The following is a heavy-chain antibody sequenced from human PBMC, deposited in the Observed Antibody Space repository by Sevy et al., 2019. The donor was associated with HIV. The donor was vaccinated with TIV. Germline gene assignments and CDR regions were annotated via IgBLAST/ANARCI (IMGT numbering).Heavy chain of an antibody. CDR3: ARGGGNGWYYFDY. J-gene: IGHJ4*02. CDR2: IIPILGTV. Sequence: APVKVSCKASGGTFSSYGISWVRQAPGQGLEWMGGIIPILGTVNYAQKFQGRVTITADESTKTAYMELGSLRSEDTAVYYCARGGGNGWYYFDYWGQETLVTVSS. D-gene: IGHD6-19*01. V-gene: IGHV1-69*13. CDR1: GGTFSSYG.